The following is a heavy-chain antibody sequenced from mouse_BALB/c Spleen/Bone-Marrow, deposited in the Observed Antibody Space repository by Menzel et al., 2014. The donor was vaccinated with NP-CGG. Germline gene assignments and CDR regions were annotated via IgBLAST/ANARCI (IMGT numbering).Heavy chain of an antibody. Sequence: QVQLQQPGAELVRPGTSAKVSCKASGYAFSNYLIEWVKQRPGQGLEWIGVINPGSGDINYNEKFKGKAALTADESSSTAYMQLSSLTSDDSAVYFCARFIATAYAMDYWGQGTSVTVSS. CDR2: INPGSGDI. CDR1: GYAFSNYL. D-gene: IGHD1-1*01. J-gene: IGHJ4*01. V-gene: IGHV1-54*01. CDR3: ARFIATAYAMDY.